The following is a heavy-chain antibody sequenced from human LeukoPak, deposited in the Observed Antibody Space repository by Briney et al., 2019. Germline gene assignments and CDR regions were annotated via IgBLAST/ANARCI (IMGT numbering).Heavy chain of an antibody. CDR2: IIPIFGTA. V-gene: IGHV1-69*05. CDR3: ARATYYYDSSGYYLDY. J-gene: IGHJ4*02. D-gene: IGHD3-22*01. CDR1: GYTFTSYG. Sequence: SVKVSCKASGYTFTSYGISWVRQAPGQGLEWMGRIIPIFGTANYAQKFQGRVTITTDESTSTAYVELSSLRSEDTAVYYCARATYYYDSSGYYLDYWGQGTLVTVSS.